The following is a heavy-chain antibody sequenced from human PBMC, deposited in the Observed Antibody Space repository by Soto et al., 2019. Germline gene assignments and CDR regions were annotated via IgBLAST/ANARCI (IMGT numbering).Heavy chain of an antibody. Sequence: EVQLVESGGGLVKPGGSLRLSCAASGFTFSNAWMNWVRQAPGKGLEWVGRIKSKTDGGTTDYAAPVKGRFTISRDDSNNTLYRRINSRYTEDTSVYYCTTDPRWSQALYDYDYGSDVWGQGATVAVSS. CDR2: IKSKTDGGTT. CDR3: TTDPRWSQALYDYDYGSDV. D-gene: IGHD2-8*01. V-gene: IGHV3-15*07. CDR1: GFTFSNAW. J-gene: IGHJ6*02.